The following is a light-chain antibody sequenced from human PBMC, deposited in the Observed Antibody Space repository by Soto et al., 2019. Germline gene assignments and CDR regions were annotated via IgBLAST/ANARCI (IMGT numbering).Light chain of an antibody. J-gene: IGKJ4*01. V-gene: IGKV3-15*01. CDR2: RAA. CDR3: QQYSYRPPWT. Sequence: DILMTQTQATLSVSPGDTATLSCRSSRSLGSNLARYQQQPGQAPTLLIFRAASRATAVPARFSASGSGTEYSLTISGLQPEDFAVYYYQQYSYRPPWTFGAGTKVDIK. CDR1: RSLGSN.